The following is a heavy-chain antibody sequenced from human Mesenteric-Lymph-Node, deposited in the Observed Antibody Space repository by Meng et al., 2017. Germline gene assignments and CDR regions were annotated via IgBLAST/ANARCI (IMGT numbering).Heavy chain of an antibody. J-gene: IGHJ3*02. V-gene: IGHV5-51*01. Sequence: SCMGSGYSFTSYWIGWVRQMPGKGLEWMGIIYPGDSDTRYSPSFQGQVTISADKSISHAYLQLSSLKAADTAMYYCARGGMATIENAFDIWGQGTMVTVSS. CDR3: ARGGMATIENAFDI. CDR1: GYSFTSYW. CDR2: IYPGDSDT. D-gene: IGHD5-24*01.